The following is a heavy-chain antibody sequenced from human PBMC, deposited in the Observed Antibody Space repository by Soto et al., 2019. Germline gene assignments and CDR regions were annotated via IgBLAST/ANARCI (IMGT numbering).Heavy chain of an antibody. Sequence: GGSLRLSCAASGFTFSSYGMHWVRQAPGKGLEWVAVISYDGSNKYYADSVKGRFTISRDNSKNTLYLQMNSLRAEDTAVYYCAKDQRYYYDSIGYYVYWGQGTLVTVSS. J-gene: IGHJ4*01. CDR2: ISYDGSNK. CDR3: AKDQRYYYDSIGYYVY. V-gene: IGHV3-30*18. D-gene: IGHD3-22*01. CDR1: GFTFSSYG.